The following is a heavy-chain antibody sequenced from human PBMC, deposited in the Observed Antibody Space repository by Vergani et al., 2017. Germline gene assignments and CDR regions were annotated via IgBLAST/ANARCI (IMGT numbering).Heavy chain of an antibody. CDR1: GFTFSSYG. J-gene: IGHJ6*03. CDR2: ISYDGSNK. CDR3: AKSWGYCSSTSCYGYYYYYYMDV. Sequence: VQLVESGGGLVQPGGSLRLSCAASGFTFSSYGMHWVRQAPGKGLEWVAVISYDGSNKYYADSVKGRFTISRDNSKNTLYLQMNSLRAEDTAVYYCAKSWGYCSSTSCYGYYYYYYMDVWGKGTTVTVSS. D-gene: IGHD2-2*01. V-gene: IGHV3-30*18.